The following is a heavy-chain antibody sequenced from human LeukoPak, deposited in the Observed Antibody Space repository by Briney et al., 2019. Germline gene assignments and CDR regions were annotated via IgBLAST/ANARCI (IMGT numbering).Heavy chain of an antibody. J-gene: IGHJ4*02. CDR1: GGSISSGGYY. CDR2: IYNSGCT. D-gene: IGHD5-18*01. Sequence: SQTLSLTCTVSGGSISSGGYYWSWIRQHPGKGLEWIGYIYNSGCTYYNPSLKSRVTISVDTSKNQFSLKLSSVTAADTAVYYCAREDGTAMVDYWGQGTLVTVSS. V-gene: IGHV4-31*03. CDR3: AREDGTAMVDY.